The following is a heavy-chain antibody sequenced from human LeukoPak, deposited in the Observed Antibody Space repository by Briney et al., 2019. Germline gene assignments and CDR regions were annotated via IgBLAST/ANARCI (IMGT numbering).Heavy chain of an antibody. CDR2: ISAYNGNT. J-gene: IGHJ3*02. V-gene: IGHV1-18*01. CDR1: GYTFTSYG. D-gene: IGHD2-15*01. Sequence: ASVKVSCKASGYTFTSYGISWVRQAPGQGLEWMGWISAYNGNTNYAQKLQGRVTMTTDTSTSTAYMELRSLRSDDTAVYYCARDIVVVVAAKGAFDIWGQGTMVTVSS. CDR3: ARDIVVVVAAKGAFDI.